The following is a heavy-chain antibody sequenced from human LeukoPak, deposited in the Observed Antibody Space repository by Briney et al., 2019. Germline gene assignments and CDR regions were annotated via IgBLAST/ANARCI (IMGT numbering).Heavy chain of an antibody. V-gene: IGHV4-59*01. D-gene: IGHD5-18*01. CDR3: ARVRDSGYSYGHFDY. J-gene: IGHJ4*02. Sequence: SETLSLTCTVSGGSISSYYWSWIRQPPGKGLEWIGYIYYSGSTNYNPSLKSRVTISVDTSKNQFSLKPSSVTAADTAVYYRARVRDSGYSYGHFDYWGQGTLVTVSS. CDR1: GGSISSYY. CDR2: IYYSGST.